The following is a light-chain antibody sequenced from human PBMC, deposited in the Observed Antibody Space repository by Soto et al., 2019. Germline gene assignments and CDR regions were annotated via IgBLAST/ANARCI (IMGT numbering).Light chain of an antibody. J-gene: IGLJ1*01. CDR1: SGDVGTYNY. V-gene: IGLV2-14*01. Sequence: HSVLTQPASVSGSPGQSITISCTGTSGDVGTYNYVSWYQQHAGKAPKLIICEVSNRPSGVSNRFSGSKSANTASLTISGLQAEDEADYYCSSYTSSSRYVFGTGTKVTVL. CDR3: SSYTSSSRYV. CDR2: EVS.